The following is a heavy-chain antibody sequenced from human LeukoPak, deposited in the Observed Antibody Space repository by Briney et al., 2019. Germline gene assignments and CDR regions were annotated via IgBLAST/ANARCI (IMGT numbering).Heavy chain of an antibody. D-gene: IGHD6-13*01. CDR2: IYYSGST. CDR1: GGSISSDY. CDR3: ARVRWYYFDY. V-gene: IGHV4-59*01. Sequence: KPSETLSLTCTVSGGSISSDYWSWIRQPPGKGLEWIGYIYYSGSTNYNPSLKSRVTISVDTSKNQFSLKLSSVTAADTAVYYCARVRWYYFDYWGQGTLVTVSS. J-gene: IGHJ4*02.